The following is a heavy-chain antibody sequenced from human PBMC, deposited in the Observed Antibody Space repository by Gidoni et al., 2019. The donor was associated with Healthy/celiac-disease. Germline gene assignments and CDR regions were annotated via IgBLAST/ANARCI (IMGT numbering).Heavy chain of an antibody. D-gene: IGHD6-13*01. J-gene: IGHJ4*02. Sequence: EVQLVESGGGLVQPGRSLRLSCAASGFTFDDYAMHWVRQAPGKGLEWVSGISWNSCSIGYADSVKGRFTISRDNAKNSLYLQMNSLRAEDTALYYCAKDIGYSSSWYYFDYWGQGTLVTVSS. CDR1: GFTFDDYA. CDR3: AKDIGYSSSWYYFDY. V-gene: IGHV3-9*01. CDR2: ISWNSCSI.